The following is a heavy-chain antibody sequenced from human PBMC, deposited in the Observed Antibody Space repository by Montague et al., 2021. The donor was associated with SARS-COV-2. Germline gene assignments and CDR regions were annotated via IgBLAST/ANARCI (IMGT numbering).Heavy chain of an antibody. J-gene: IGHJ3*02. D-gene: IGHD4-23*01. CDR2: IDWDDDK. Sequence: PALVKPTQTLTLTCTFSGFSLSTSGMGVGWIRQPPGKALEWLARIDWDDDKRYSTSLKSRLTITKDTSKNQVVLTMTNMDPVDTATYYCAPRGGQLLSDAFDIWGQGTMVTVSS. CDR1: GFSLSTSGMG. CDR3: APRGGQLLSDAFDI. V-gene: IGHV2-5*02.